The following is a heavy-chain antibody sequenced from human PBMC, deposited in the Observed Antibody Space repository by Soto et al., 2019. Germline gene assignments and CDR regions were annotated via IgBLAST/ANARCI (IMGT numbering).Heavy chain of an antibody. V-gene: IGHV4-34*01. J-gene: IGHJ5*02. D-gene: IGHD2-2*01. CDR3: ARGLYCSSTSCAYIWFXP. CDR1: GGSFSGYY. Sequence: SETLSLTCAVYGGSFSGYYWSWIRQPPGKGLEWIGEINHSGSTNYNPSLKSRVTISVDTSKNQFSLKLSSVTAADTAVYYCARGLYCSSTSCAYIWFXPWGQGTLVTVSS. CDR2: INHSGST.